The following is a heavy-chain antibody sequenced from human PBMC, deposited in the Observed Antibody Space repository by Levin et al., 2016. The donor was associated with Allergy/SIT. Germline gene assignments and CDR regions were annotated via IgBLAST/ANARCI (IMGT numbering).Heavy chain of an antibody. V-gene: IGHV3-15*01. D-gene: IGHD3-3*01. Sequence: WIRQPPGKGLEWVGRIKSKTDGGTTDYAAPVKGRFTISRDDSKNTLYLQMNSLKTEDTAVYYCTTRISWSGYYTNYYGMDVWGQGTTVTVSS. CDR3: TTRISWSGYYTNYYGMDV. CDR2: IKSKTDGGTT. J-gene: IGHJ6*02.